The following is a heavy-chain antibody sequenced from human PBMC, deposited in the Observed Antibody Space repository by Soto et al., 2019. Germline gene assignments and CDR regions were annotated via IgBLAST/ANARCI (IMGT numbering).Heavy chain of an antibody. CDR1: GFTLSSYD. V-gene: IGHV3-64D*06. CDR3: VKEEIVVVGGFDH. Sequence: GGSLRLSCSASGFTLSSYDMHWVRQAPGKGLEYVSGVSRKGNNIYYADSVKGRFTISRDTFKDTLFLQMTSLRAEDTAVYYCVKEEIVVVGGFDHWGQGTLVTVSS. D-gene: IGHD1-26*01. J-gene: IGHJ4*02. CDR2: VSRKGNNI.